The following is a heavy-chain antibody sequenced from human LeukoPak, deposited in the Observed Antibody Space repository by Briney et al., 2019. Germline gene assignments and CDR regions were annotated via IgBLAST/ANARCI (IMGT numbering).Heavy chain of an antibody. CDR1: GYTFTHHG. CDR3: ARDPSNSAGYHAHFDS. V-gene: IGHV1-18*04. Sequence: ASVKVSCKASGYTFTHHGISWVRQAPGQGLEWMGWISCYNGDTMYAQNVQGRATMTTDTSTTTAYIELRSLSSDDTAMYYCARDPSNSAGYHAHFDSWGQGTLVTVSS. J-gene: IGHJ4*02. D-gene: IGHD5-12*01. CDR2: ISCYNGDT.